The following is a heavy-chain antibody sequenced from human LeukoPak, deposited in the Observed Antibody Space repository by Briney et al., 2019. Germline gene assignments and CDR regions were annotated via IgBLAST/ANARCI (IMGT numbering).Heavy chain of an antibody. Sequence: ASVKVSCKASGYTLSDYYMHWVRQAPGQGLEWMGWITPNSGVTNYAQKFQGRVTMTRDTSTSTVYMELSSLRSEDTAVYYCARATRGDLLSEFWGQGSPITVSS. V-gene: IGHV1-2*02. D-gene: IGHD2-2*01. J-gene: IGHJ4*02. CDR2: ITPNSGVT. CDR3: ARATRGDLLSEF. CDR1: GYTLSDYY.